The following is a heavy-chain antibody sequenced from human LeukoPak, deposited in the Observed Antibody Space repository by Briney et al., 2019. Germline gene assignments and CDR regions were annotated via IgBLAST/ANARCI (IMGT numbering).Heavy chain of an antibody. CDR2: IYYSGST. V-gene: IGHV4-59*12. D-gene: IGHD3-22*01. Sequence: GSLRLSCAAAGFTFSSYAMHWVRKPPGKGLEWIGNIYYSGSTYYNPSLKSRVTISVDTSKSQFSLKVSSVTAADTAVYYCARVNYYDSSGLDYWGQGTLVTVS. CDR1: GFTFSSYA. J-gene: IGHJ4*02. CDR3: ARVNYYDSSGLDY.